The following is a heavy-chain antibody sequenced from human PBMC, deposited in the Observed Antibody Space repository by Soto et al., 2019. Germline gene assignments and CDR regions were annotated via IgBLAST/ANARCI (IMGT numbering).Heavy chain of an antibody. CDR2: IIPIFGTA. V-gene: IGHV1-69*01. CDR3: ARGTIVGATTDYCYYGMDV. D-gene: IGHD1-26*01. Sequence: QVQLVQSGAEVKKPGSSVKVSCKASGGTFSSYAISWVRQAPGQGLEWMGGIIPIFGTANYAQKFQGRVRITADESTSTAYMELSSLRSEDTAVYYCARGTIVGATTDYCYYGMDVWGQGTTVTVSS. J-gene: IGHJ6*02. CDR1: GGTFSSYA.